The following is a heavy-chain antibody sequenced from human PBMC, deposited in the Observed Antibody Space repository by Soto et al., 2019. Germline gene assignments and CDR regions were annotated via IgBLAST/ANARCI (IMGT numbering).Heavy chain of an antibody. D-gene: IGHD5-18*01. J-gene: IGHJ4*02. V-gene: IGHV1-69*12. CDR2: IIPIFGTA. Sequence: QVQLVQSGAEVKKPGSSVKVSCKASGGTFSSYAISWVRQAPGQGLEWMGGIIPIFGTANYAQKFQGRVTITADESTTTAYMGLSRLRSEDTAVYYCARLLHGYSHVFDYWGQGTLVTVSS. CDR3: ARLLHGYSHVFDY. CDR1: GGTFSSYA.